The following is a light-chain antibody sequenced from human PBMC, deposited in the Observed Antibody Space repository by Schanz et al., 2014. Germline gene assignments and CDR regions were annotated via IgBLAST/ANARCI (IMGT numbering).Light chain of an antibody. J-gene: IGLJ2*01. Sequence: QSALTQPPSASGSPGQSITISCTGTSSDIGGYNFVSWYQQHPGEAPKLMMYEVTKRPSGVPDRFSGSKSGNTASLTISGLQADDEADYYCSSYAGSSTLVFGGGTKLTVL. CDR3: SSYAGSSTLV. CDR2: EVT. V-gene: IGLV2-8*01. CDR1: SSDIGGYNF.